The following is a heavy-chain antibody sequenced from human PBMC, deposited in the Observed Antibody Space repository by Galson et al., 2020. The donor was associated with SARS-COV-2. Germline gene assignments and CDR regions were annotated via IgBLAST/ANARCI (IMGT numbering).Heavy chain of an antibody. Sequence: SETLSLTCTVSGGSISSGSYYWSWIRQPAGKGLEWIGRIYTSGSTNYNPSLKSRVTISVDTSKNQFSLKLSSVTAADTAVYYCAREGGSSSGGWFDPWGQGTLVTVSS. CDR2: IYTSGST. CDR1: GGSISSGSYY. J-gene: IGHJ5*02. V-gene: IGHV4-61*02. CDR3: AREGGSSSGGWFDP. D-gene: IGHD6-6*01.